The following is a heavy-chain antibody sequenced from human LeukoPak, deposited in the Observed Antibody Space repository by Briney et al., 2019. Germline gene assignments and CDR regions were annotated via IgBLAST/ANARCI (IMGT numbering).Heavy chain of an antibody. J-gene: IGHJ4*02. CDR1: GLTFSSYW. V-gene: IGHV3-74*01. Sequence: GGSLRLSCAASGLTFSSYWMHWVRQAPGKGLVWVSRINSDGSSTSYADSAKGRFTISRDNAKNTLYLQMNSLRAEDTAVYYCAREETPPYDILTGYHDYWGQGTLVTVSS. CDR2: INSDGSST. CDR3: AREETPPYDILTGYHDY. D-gene: IGHD3-9*01.